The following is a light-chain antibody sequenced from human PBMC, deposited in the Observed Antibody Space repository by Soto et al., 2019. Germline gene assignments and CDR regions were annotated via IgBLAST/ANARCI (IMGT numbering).Light chain of an antibody. CDR2: GAS. Sequence: EIVMTQSPATLSMSPGQRVTLSCRASQSVSSNFAWNQQKPGQAPRRLIYGASTRATGIPDKFSGSGSGTECILTISSLQSEGFEVYYCQQYNIWPWTFGQGTKVEIK. V-gene: IGKV3-15*01. CDR3: QQYNIWPWT. CDR1: QSVSSN. J-gene: IGKJ1*01.